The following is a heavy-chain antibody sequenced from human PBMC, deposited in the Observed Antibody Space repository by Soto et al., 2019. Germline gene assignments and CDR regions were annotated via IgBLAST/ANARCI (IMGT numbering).Heavy chain of an antibody. CDR2: ISGYNAKK. CDR3: ARGIAVADPYNWFDP. D-gene: IGHD6-19*01. CDR1: GYTFTNYG. Sequence: QVQLLQSGAEGKKPGASVRVSCQASGYTFTNYGITWLRQAHGQGLEWMGWISGYNAKKNYAQKLQARVTRTTDKSTSTAYMEPRSLRSDDTAVYYCARGIAVADPYNWFDPWGQGTLVTVSS. V-gene: IGHV1-18*01. J-gene: IGHJ5*02.